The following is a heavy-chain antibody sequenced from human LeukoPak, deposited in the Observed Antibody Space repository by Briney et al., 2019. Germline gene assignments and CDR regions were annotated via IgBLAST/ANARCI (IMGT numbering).Heavy chain of an antibody. CDR2: ISSNGGNT. V-gene: IGHV3-64*01. CDR3: ARIRGGWYFDY. J-gene: IGHJ4*02. Sequence: GGSLRLSCAASGITFSSYAMHWVRQAPGKGLEYVSSISSNGGNTYYANSVKGRFTISKDNSKNTLYLQMGSLRAEDMAVYYCARIRGGWYFDYWGQGTLVTVSS. CDR1: GITFSSYA. D-gene: IGHD6-19*01.